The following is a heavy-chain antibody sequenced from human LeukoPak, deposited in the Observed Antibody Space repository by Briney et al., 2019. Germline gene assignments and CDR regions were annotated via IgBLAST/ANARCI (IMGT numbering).Heavy chain of an antibody. CDR1: GFTFSSYA. D-gene: IGHD2-15*01. V-gene: IGHV3-64*01. Sequence: GSLRLSFAASGFTFSSYAMHWVRQTPGKGLEYVSAISTNGGGTYYAKSVKGRFTISRDNSKNTLYLQMGSLRAEDMAVYYCARYCNGVTCYSGYDYWGQGTLVTVSS. J-gene: IGHJ4*02. CDR2: ISTNGGGT. CDR3: ARYCNGVTCYSGYDY.